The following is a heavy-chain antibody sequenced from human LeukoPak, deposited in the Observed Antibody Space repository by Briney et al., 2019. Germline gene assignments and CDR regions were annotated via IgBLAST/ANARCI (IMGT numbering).Heavy chain of an antibody. CDR2: IRGNADTT. CDR1: GFIFSNYG. J-gene: IGHJ4*02. Sequence: PGGSLRLSCAASGFIFSNYGMSWVRQAPGKGLEWVSGIRGNADTTYYADSVKGRFSIFRDNYKNMLYLQMNSLRAEDTAVYYCARDKVVGPTQFDYWGQGALVTVSS. V-gene: IGHV3-23*01. D-gene: IGHD1-26*01. CDR3: ARDKVVGPTQFDY.